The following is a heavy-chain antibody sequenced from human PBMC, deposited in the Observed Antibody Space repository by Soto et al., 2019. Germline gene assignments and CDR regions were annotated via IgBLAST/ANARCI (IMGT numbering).Heavy chain of an antibody. V-gene: IGHV3-30*18. CDR1: GFTFSSYG. D-gene: IGHD6-6*01. J-gene: IGHJ6*01. CDR2: ISYDGNNK. Sequence: GGALRLSCAASGFTFSSYGIHWVRQAPGKGLEGVAVISYDGNNKYYADSVKGRFTISRDNSKNTLYLQMNSLRAEDTAVYYCAKDFYNSSPTGRSYYYGMDVWGQGTTVTVSS. CDR3: AKDFYNSSPTGRSYYYGMDV.